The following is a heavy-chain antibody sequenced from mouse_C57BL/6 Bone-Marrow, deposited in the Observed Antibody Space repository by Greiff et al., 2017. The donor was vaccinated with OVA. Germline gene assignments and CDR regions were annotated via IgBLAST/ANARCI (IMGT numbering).Heavy chain of an antibody. CDR3: NTVISPCWYIDV. CDR2: IDPENGDT. D-gene: IGHD2-1*01. CDR1: GFNIKDDY. J-gene: IGHJ1*03. Sequence: VQLQQSGAELVRPGASVKLSCTASGFNIKDDYMHWVKQRPEQGLEWIGWIDPENGDTEYASKFQGKATITADTSSNTAYLQLNIMTAENTDVDYYNTVISPCWYIDVWGTGTTVTVSS. V-gene: IGHV14-4*01.